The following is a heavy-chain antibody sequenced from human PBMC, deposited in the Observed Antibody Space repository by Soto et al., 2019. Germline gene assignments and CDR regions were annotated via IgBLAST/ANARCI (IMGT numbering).Heavy chain of an antibody. V-gene: IGHV3-23*01. J-gene: IGHJ5*02. D-gene: IGHD4-17*01. CDR2: ISESGGST. CDR3: AKGYGKNWFDP. Sequence: EVQLLESGGGLVQPGGSLRLSCEASGVTFIHHAMTWVRQAPGKGLEWVSSISESGGSTYYADSVKGRFTISRDNSKNTLYLQMNSLRAEDTAVYYCAKGYGKNWFDPWGQGTLVTVSS. CDR1: GVTFIHHA.